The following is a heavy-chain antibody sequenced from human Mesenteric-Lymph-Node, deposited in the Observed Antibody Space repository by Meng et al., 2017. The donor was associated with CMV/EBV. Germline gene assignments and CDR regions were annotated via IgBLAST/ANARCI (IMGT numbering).Heavy chain of an antibody. V-gene: IGHV3-74*01. CDR1: EFTFSTYS. D-gene: IGHD1-26*01. J-gene: IGHJ4*02. Sequence: GGSLRLSCAVSEFTFSTYSMHWVRQVPGKGLVWVSHIKYDGSRTNYADSVKGRFTISRDNAKNTLYLQMNSLRAEDTAVYYCARDKWELFFDYWGQGALVTVSS. CDR2: IKYDGSRT. CDR3: ARDKWELFFDY.